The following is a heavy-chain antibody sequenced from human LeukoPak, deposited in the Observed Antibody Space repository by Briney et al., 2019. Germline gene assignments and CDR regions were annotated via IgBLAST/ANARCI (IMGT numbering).Heavy chain of an antibody. CDR3: ASHYGSGSFYSPFDY. Sequence: SETLSLTCAVYGGSFSGYYWSWIRQPPGKGLEWIGEINHSGSTNYNPSLKSRVTISLDTSKNQFSLKLNSVTAADTAVYYCASHYGSGSFYSPFDYWGQGTLVTVSS. D-gene: IGHD3-10*01. CDR1: GGSFSGYY. V-gene: IGHV4-34*01. CDR2: INHSGST. J-gene: IGHJ4*02.